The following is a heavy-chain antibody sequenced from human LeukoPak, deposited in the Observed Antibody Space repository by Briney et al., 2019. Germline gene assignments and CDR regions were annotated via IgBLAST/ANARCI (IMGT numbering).Heavy chain of an antibody. D-gene: IGHD3-22*01. V-gene: IGHV1-18*04. CDR1: GYTFVSYG. CDR2: ISVYNGDT. CDR3: ARDWLDSSGSSVDP. J-gene: IGHJ5*02. Sequence: ASVKVSCKASGYTFVSYGITWVRQAPGQGLEWMGWISVYNGDTKYAQNLQGRVTLTTDTSTSTAYMELRSLRSDDTAVYYCARDWLDSSGSSVDPWGQGTLVTVSS.